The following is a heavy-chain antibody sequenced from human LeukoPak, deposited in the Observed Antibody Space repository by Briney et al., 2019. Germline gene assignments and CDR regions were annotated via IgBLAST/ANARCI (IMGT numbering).Heavy chain of an antibody. CDR1: GFTFSSYS. CDR2: ISSSSSYI. V-gene: IGHV3-21*01. Sequence: GGSLRLSCAVSGFTFSSYSMNWVRQAPGKGLEWVSSISSSSSYIYYADSVKGRFTISRDNAKNSLYLQMNSLRAEDTAVYYCARDHRLLPWFDPWGQGTLVTVSS. D-gene: IGHD5-18*01. CDR3: ARDHRLLPWFDP. J-gene: IGHJ5*02.